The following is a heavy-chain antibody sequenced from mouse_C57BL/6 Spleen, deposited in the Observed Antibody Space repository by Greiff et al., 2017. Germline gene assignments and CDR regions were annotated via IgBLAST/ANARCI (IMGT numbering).Heavy chain of an antibody. Sequence: VQLQQSGAELVRPGTSVKVSCKASGYAFTNYLIEWVKQRPGQGLEWIGVINPGSGGTNYNEKFKGKATLTADKSSSTAYMQLSSLTSEDSAVYFCARGNYSNYEGAMDYWGQGTSVTVSS. CDR3: ARGNYSNYEGAMDY. CDR1: GYAFTNYL. D-gene: IGHD2-5*01. V-gene: IGHV1-54*01. J-gene: IGHJ4*01. CDR2: INPGSGGT.